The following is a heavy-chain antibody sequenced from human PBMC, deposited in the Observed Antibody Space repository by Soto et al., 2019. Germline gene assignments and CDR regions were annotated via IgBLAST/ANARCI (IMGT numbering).Heavy chain of an antibody. J-gene: IGHJ4*02. CDR2: IYYSGST. D-gene: IGHD4-17*01. CDR3: ARRYGDYEDY. V-gene: IGHV4-59*08. Sequence: SETLSLTCTVSGCSISSYYWSWIRQPPGKGLEWIGYIYYSGSTNYNPSLKSRVTISVDTSKNQFSLKLSSVTAADTAVYYCARRYGDYEDYWGQGTLVTVSS. CDR1: GCSISSYY.